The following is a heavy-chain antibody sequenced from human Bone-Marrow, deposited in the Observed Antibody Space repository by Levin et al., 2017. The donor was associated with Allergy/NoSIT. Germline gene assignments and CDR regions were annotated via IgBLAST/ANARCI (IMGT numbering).Heavy chain of an antibody. V-gene: IGHV1-8*01. J-gene: IGHJ6*02. CDR2: MNPNSGNT. D-gene: IGHD2-8*01. CDR1: GSTFTSYD. Sequence: GGSLRLSCKASGSTFTSYDINWVRQATGQGLEWMGWMNPNSGNTGYAQKFQGRVTMTRNTSISTAYMELSSLRSEDTAVYYCARCALMVYAYYGMDVWGQGTTVTVSS. CDR3: ARCALMVYAYYGMDV.